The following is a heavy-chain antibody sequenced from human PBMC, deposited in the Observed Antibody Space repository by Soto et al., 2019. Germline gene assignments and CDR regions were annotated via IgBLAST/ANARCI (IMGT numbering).Heavy chain of an antibody. CDR1: GFSVSAYT. D-gene: IGHD1-1*01. CDR3: AIWEQPLFEY. V-gene: IGHV3-30*09. J-gene: IGHJ4*02. CDR2: ISSDGNHK. Sequence: QVQLVESGGGVVQPGRSLRLSCAASGFSVSAYTVHWVRQAPGKGLEWVAVISSDGNHKYYTDSVKGRFAISRDTSTNTVFLQMNSLGPEDTAVYYCAIWEQPLFEYWGQETLVTVSS.